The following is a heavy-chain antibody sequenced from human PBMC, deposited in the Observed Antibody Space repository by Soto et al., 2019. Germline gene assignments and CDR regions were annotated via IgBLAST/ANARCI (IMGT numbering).Heavy chain of an antibody. D-gene: IGHD3-9*01. CDR2: INPNSGGT. CDR3: ARDRLTYYDILTGYSNPTTRYGMDV. CDR1: GYTFTGYY. J-gene: IGHJ6*02. V-gene: IGHV1-2*04. Sequence: QVQLVQSGAEVKKPGASVKVSCKASGYTFTGYYMHWVRQAPGQGLVWMGWINPNSGGTNYAQKFQGWVTMTRDTSISTAYMELSRLRSDDTAVYYCARDRLTYYDILTGYSNPTTRYGMDVWGQGTTVTVSS.